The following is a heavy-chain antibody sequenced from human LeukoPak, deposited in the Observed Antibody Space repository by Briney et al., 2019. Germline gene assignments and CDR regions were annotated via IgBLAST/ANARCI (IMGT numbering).Heavy chain of an antibody. D-gene: IGHD2-2*01. CDR1: GGTFSSYA. CDR3: ASHLGYCSSTSCYSEYYFDY. CDR2: IIPIFGTA. V-gene: IGHV1-69*01. Sequence: SVKVSCKASGGTFSSYAISWVRQGPGQGLEWMGGIIPIFGTANYAQKFQGRVTITADESTSTAYMELSSLRSEDTAVYYCASHLGYCSSTSCYSEYYFDYWGQGTLVTVSS. J-gene: IGHJ4*02.